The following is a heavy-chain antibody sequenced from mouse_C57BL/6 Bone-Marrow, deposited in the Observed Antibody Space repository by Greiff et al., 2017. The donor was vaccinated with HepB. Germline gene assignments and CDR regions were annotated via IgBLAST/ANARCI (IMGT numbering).Heavy chain of an antibody. D-gene: IGHD2-1*01. Sequence: EVKLVESGGGLVQPGGSMKLSCVASGFTFSNYWMNWVRQSPEKGLEWVAQIRLKSDNYATHYAESVKGRFTISRDESKSSDYLQMNNLRAEDTGIYYCTGDGNFFFDYGGQGTTVTVSS. J-gene: IGHJ2*01. V-gene: IGHV6-3*01. CDR2: IRLKSDNYAT. CDR1: GFTFSNYW. CDR3: TGDGNFFFDY.